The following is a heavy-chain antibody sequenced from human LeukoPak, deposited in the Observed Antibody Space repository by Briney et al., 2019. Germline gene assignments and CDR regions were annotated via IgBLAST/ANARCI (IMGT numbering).Heavy chain of an antibody. J-gene: IGHJ5*02. CDR1: GGSISSYY. D-gene: IGHD3-10*01. Sequence: SETLSLTCTVSGGSISSYYWSWIRQPPGKGLEWIGYIYYSGSTNYNPSLKSRVTISVDTSKNRFSLKLSSVTAADTAVYYCARQELLWFGEYNWFDPWGQGTLVTVSS. CDR3: ARQELLWFGEYNWFDP. V-gene: IGHV4-59*08. CDR2: IYYSGST.